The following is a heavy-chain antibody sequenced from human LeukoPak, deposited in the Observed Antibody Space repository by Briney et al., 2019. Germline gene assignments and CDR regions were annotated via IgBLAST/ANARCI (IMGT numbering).Heavy chain of an antibody. V-gene: IGHV1-24*01. J-gene: IGHJ4*02. CDR3: ATGVQICSGGSCDY. CDR2: FDPEDGET. D-gene: IGHD2-15*01. Sequence: ASVKVSCKVSGYTLTELSMRWVRQAPGKGLEWMGGFDPEDGETIYAQKFQGRVTMTEDTSTDTAYMELSSLRSEDTAVYYCATGVQICSGGSCDYWGQGTLVTVSS. CDR1: GYTLTELS.